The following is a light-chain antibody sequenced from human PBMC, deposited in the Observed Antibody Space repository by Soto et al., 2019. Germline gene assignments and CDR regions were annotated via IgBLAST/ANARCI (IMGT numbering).Light chain of an antibody. CDR2: KAS. CDR3: QQYNSYPS. J-gene: IGKJ4*01. V-gene: IGKV1-5*03. CDR1: QSISSW. Sequence: DIQMTQSPSTLSASVGDRVTITCRASQSISSWLAWYQQKPGKAPKLLIFKASSLESGGPSRFSGRGSGTEFTLTSSILQTDDFATYYCQQYNSYPSFGGGTKVEIK.